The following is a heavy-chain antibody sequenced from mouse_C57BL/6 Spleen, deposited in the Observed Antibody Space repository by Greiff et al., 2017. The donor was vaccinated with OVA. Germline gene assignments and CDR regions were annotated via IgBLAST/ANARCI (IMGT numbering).Heavy chain of an antibody. J-gene: IGHJ3*01. CDR2: ISDGGSYT. CDR1: GFTFSSYA. D-gene: IGHD2-1*01. Sequence: EVQLVESGGGLVKPGGSLKLSCAASGFTFSSYAMSWVRQTPEKRLEWVATISDGGSYTYYPNNVKGRFTISIDNTKNNLYLKMSHLKSKDTAMYYSASEGENGNYRAWFAYWGQGTLVTVSA. CDR3: ASEGENGNYRAWFAY. V-gene: IGHV5-4*01.